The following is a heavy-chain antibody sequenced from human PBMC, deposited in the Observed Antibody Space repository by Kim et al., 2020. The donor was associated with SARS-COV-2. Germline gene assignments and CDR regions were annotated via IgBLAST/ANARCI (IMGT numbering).Heavy chain of an antibody. CDR2: INHSGST. Sequence: SETLSLTCAVYGGSFSGYYWSWIRQPPGKGLEWIGEINHSGSTNYNPSLKSRVTISVDTSKNQFSLKLSSVTAADTAVYYCARGNLPNYSHWGQGTLVTVSS. V-gene: IGHV4-34*01. CDR1: GGSFSGYY. J-gene: IGHJ4*02. CDR3: ARGNLPNYSH. D-gene: IGHD3-10*01.